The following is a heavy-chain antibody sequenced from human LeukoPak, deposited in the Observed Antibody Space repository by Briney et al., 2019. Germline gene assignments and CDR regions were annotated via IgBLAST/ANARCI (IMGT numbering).Heavy chain of an antibody. V-gene: IGHV3-9*01. CDR1: GFTFDDYA. CDR2: ISWNSGSI. Sequence: GGSLRLSCAASGFTFDDYAMHWVRQAPGKGLECVSGISWNSGSIGYADSVKGRFTISRDNAKNSLYLQMNSLRAEDTALYYCARYDSSGYEGLDYWGQGTLVTVSS. D-gene: IGHD3-22*01. J-gene: IGHJ4*02. CDR3: ARYDSSGYEGLDY.